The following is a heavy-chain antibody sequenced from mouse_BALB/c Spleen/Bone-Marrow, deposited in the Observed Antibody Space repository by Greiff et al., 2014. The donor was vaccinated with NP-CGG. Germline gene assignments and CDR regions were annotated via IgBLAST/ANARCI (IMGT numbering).Heavy chain of an antibody. CDR1: GYSITSDYA. CDR2: ISYSGST. D-gene: IGHD3-2*02. V-gene: IGHV3-2*02. CDR3: ASQDVYYYAMDY. Sequence: EVKLQESGPGLVKPSQSLSLTCTVTGYSITSDYAWNWIRQFPGNKLEWMGHISYSGSTSYNPSLKSRISITRDTSKNQFFLQLNSVTTEDTATYYCASQDVYYYAMDYWGQGTSVTVSS. J-gene: IGHJ4*01.